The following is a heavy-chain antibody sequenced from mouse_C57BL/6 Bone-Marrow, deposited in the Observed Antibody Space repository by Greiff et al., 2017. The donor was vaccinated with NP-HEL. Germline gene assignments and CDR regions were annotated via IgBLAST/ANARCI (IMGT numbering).Heavy chain of an antibody. D-gene: IGHD3-2*02. CDR1: GYTFTSYW. J-gene: IGHJ4*01. CDR3: AISGYAMDY. CDR2: IDPSDSYT. V-gene: IGHV1-69*01. Sequence: VQLQQPGAELVMPGASVKLSCKASGYTFTSYWMHWVKQRPGQGLEWIGEIDPSDSYTNYNQKFKGKSTLTVDKSSSTAYMQLSSLTSEDSAVYYCAISGYAMDYWGQGTSVTVSS.